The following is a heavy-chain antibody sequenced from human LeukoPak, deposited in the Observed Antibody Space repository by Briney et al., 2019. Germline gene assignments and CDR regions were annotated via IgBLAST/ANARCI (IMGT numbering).Heavy chain of an antibody. Sequence: ASVKVSCKASGYTFTCYSISWVRQAPGQGLEWTGSISAYNGNTNYAQKLQGRVTMTTDTSTSTAYMELRSLRSDDTAEYYCARGPPLDYYDSSGYLGDYWGQGTLVTVSS. CDR2: ISAYNGNT. CDR3: ARGPPLDYYDSSGYLGDY. CDR1: GYTFTCYS. J-gene: IGHJ4*02. D-gene: IGHD3-22*01. V-gene: IGHV1-18*01.